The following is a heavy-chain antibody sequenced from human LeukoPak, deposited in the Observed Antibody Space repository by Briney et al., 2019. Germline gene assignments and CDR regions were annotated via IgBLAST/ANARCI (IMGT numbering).Heavy chain of an antibody. V-gene: IGHV4-30-2*01. CDR1: GGSISSGGYY. D-gene: IGHD3-10*01. CDR2: IYHSGST. J-gene: IGHJ4*02. CDR3: ARDHGSGSYCIGFDY. Sequence: PSQTLSLTCTVSGGSISSGGYYWSWIRQPPGKGLEWIGYIYHSGSTYYNPSLKSRVTISVDRSKNQFSLKLSSVTAADTAVYYCARDHGSGSYCIGFDYWGQGTLVTVSS.